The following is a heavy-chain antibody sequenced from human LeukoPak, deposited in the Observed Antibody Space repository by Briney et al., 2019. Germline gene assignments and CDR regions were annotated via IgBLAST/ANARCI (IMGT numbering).Heavy chain of an antibody. Sequence: SVKVSCKASGGTFSSYAISWVRQAPGQGLEWMGGIIPIFGTANYAQKFQGRVTITADESTSTAYMELSSLRSEDTAVYYCAREGDELKYSSRPFDYWGRGTLVTVSS. V-gene: IGHV1-69*01. CDR3: AREGDELKYSSRPFDY. J-gene: IGHJ4*02. CDR2: IIPIFGTA. CDR1: GGTFSSYA. D-gene: IGHD6-19*01.